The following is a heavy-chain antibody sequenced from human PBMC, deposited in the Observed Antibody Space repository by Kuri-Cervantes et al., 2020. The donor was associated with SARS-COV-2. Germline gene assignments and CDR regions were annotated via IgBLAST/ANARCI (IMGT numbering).Heavy chain of an antibody. D-gene: IGHD6-6*01. CDR3: ARVRDKYSSSPPLDY. V-gene: IGHV3-30-3*01. CDR2: ISYDGSNK. Sequence: GESLKISCAASGFTFSSYAMHWVRQAPGKGLEWVAVISYDGSNKYYADSVKGRFTIPRDNSKNTLYLQMNSLRAEDTAVYYCARVRDKYSSSPPLDYWGQGTLVTVSS. CDR1: GFTFSSYA. J-gene: IGHJ4*02.